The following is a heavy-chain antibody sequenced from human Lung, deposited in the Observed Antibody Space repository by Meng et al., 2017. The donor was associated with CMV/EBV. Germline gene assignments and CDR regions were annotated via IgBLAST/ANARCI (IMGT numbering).Heavy chain of an antibody. J-gene: IGHJ4*02. CDR2: IYYSGST. Sequence: TXSLXCTVSGGSISSGGYYWSWIRQHPGKGLEWIGYIYYSGSTYYHPSLKSRVTISVDTSKNQFSLKLSSVTAADTAVYYCARVGCSSTSCPDYWGQGTXVTVSS. CDR1: GGSISSGGYY. CDR3: ARVGCSSTSCPDY. V-gene: IGHV4-31*03. D-gene: IGHD2-2*01.